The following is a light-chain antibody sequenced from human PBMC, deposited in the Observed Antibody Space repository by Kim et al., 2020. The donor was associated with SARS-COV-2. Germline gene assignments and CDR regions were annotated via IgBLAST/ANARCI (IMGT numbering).Light chain of an antibody. CDR3: QTWGTGIWV. V-gene: IGLV4-69*01. CDR1: SGHSSYA. CDR2: LNSDGSH. Sequence: ASVKRPCTLSSGHSSYAIEWHQQQPEKGPRYLMKLNSDGSHSKGDGIPDRFSGSSSGAERYLTISSLQSEDEADYYCQTWGTGIWVFGGGTQLTVL. J-gene: IGLJ3*02.